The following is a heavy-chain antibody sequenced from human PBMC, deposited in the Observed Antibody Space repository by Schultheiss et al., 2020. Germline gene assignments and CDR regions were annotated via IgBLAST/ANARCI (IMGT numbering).Heavy chain of an antibody. V-gene: IGHV4-34*01. J-gene: IGHJ3*02. Sequence: SETLSLTCAVYGGSFSGYYWSWIRQPPGKGLEWIGEINHSGSTNYNPSLKSRVTISVDTSKNQFSLKLSSVTAADTAVYYCARASRDGYWFRAFDIWGQGTMVTGSS. D-gene: IGHD5-24*01. CDR3: ARASRDGYWFRAFDI. CDR2: INHSGST. CDR1: GGSFSGYY.